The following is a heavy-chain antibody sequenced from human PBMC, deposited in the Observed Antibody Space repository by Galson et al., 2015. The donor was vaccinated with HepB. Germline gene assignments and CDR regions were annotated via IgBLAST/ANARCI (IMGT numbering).Heavy chain of an antibody. Sequence: SLRLSCEDSGFTLSRYWMNWVRQTPGKGLEWVACIRYDGSDKYYGDSVKGRFTITRDNSKNTVFLQMSSLRVDDTALYYCAKEGPMEKRAYTYVASDDWGQGTLFIVAS. CDR1: GFTLSRYW. CDR2: IRYDGSDK. J-gene: IGHJ4*02. V-gene: IGHV3-30*02. D-gene: IGHD5-18*01. CDR3: AKEGPMEKRAYTYVASDD.